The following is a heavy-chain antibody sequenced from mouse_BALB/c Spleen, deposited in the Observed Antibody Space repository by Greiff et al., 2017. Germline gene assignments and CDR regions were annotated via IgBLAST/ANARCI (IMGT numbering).Heavy chain of an antibody. D-gene: IGHD2-4*01. J-gene: IGHJ4*01. CDR2: ISSGGSYT. CDR1: GFTFSSYA. V-gene: IGHV5-9-4*01. CDR3: ARDRGDYDEDYYAMDY. Sequence: VMLVESGGGLVKPGGSLKLSCAASGFTFSSYAMSWVRQSPEKRLEWVAEISSGGSYTYYPDTVTGRFTISRDNAKNTLYLEMSSLRSEDTAMYYCARDRGDYDEDYYAMDYWGQGTSVTVSS.